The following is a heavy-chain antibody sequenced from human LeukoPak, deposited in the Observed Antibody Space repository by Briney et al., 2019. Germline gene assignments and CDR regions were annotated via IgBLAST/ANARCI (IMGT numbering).Heavy chain of an antibody. V-gene: IGHV1-69*05. CDR1: GGTFSSYA. J-gene: IGHJ6*03. CDR2: IIPIFGTA. D-gene: IGHD2-15*01. Sequence: ASVKVSCKASGGTFSSYAISWVRQAPGQGLEWMGGIIPIFGTANYAQKFQGRVTITTDESTSTAYMELSSLRSEDTAVYYCARGRYCSGGSCYSEPYYYYYYMDVWGKGTTVTVSS. CDR3: ARGRYCSGGSCYSEPYYYYYYMDV.